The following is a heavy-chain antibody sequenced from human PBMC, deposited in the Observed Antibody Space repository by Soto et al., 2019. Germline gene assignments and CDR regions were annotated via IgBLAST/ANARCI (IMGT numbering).Heavy chain of an antibody. CDR3: AREARYTAFDY. CDR1: GFTFISYA. V-gene: IGHV3-30-3*01. CDR2: ISYDGSNK. Sequence: LRLSCAASGFTFISYAMHWVRQAPGKGLEWVAVISYDGSNKYYADSVKGRFTISRDNSKNTLYLQMNSLRAEDTAVYYCAREARYTAFDYWGQGTLVTVSS. J-gene: IGHJ4*02. D-gene: IGHD1-1*01.